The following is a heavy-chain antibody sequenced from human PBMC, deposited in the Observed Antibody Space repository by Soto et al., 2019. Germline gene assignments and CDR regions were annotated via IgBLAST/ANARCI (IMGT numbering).Heavy chain of an antibody. D-gene: IGHD5-12*01. CDR2: IKQDGSEK. J-gene: IGHJ5*02. CDR1: GFTVSSYW. Sequence: GGSLRLSCAASGFTVSSYWMSWVRQAPGKGLEWVANIKQDGSEKYYVDSVKGRFTISRDNAKNSLYLQMNSLRAEDTAVYYCASQNSGYDSTGWFDPWGQGTLVTVSS. CDR3: ASQNSGYDSTGWFDP. V-gene: IGHV3-7*01.